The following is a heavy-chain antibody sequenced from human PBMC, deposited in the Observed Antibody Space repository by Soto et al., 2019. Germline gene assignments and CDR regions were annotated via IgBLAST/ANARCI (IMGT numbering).Heavy chain of an antibody. J-gene: IGHJ4*02. Sequence: GESVTVSGKVSGYSFTSYWLVWALQMPGKGLEWMGIIYPGDSDNRYSPSFQGQVTISADKSISTAYLQWSSLKASDTPMYYCARRADTAMAYYFDYWGQGTLVTVSS. V-gene: IGHV5-51*01. CDR3: ARRADTAMAYYFDY. CDR1: GYSFTSYW. D-gene: IGHD5-18*01. CDR2: IYPGDSDN.